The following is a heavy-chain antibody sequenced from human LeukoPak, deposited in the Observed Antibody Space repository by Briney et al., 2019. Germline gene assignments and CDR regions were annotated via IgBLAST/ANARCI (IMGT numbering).Heavy chain of an antibody. D-gene: IGHD6-13*01. Sequence: SETLSLTCTVSGGSISSYYWSWIRQPPGKGLEWIGYIYYSGSTNYNPSPKSRVTISVDTSKNQFSLKLSSVTAADTAVYYCARTTVYSSSWPFRNWFDLWGQGTLVTVSS. CDR1: GGSISSYY. V-gene: IGHV4-59*01. J-gene: IGHJ5*02. CDR3: ARTTVYSSSWPFRNWFDL. CDR2: IYYSGST.